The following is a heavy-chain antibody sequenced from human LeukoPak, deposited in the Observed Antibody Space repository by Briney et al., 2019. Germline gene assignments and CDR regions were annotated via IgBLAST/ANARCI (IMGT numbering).Heavy chain of an antibody. CDR3: ARGWEAKIRGLDAFDI. J-gene: IGHJ3*02. Sequence: SETLSLTCAVYGGSFSGYYWSWIRQPPGKGLEWIGEINHSGSTNYNPSLKSRVTISVDTSKNQFSLKLSSVTAADTAVYYCARGWEAKIRGLDAFDIWGQGTMVTVSS. V-gene: IGHV4-34*01. D-gene: IGHD5-12*01. CDR1: GGSFSGYY. CDR2: INHSGST.